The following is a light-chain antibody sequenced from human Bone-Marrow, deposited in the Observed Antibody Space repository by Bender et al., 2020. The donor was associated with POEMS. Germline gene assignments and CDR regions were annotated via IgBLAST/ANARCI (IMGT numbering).Light chain of an antibody. J-gene: IGLJ1*01. V-gene: IGLV1-44*01. CDR1: DSNFGGNN. Sequence: QSVLTQPPSASGTPGQSVIISCSGTDSNFGGNNVNWYQHLPGTAPRLVVYSNYQRPSGVPARFSGSKSGTSASLAISDIQSEDEGDYYCCSYAGSNTLFGTGTKVTVL. CDR3: CSYAGSNTL. CDR2: SNY.